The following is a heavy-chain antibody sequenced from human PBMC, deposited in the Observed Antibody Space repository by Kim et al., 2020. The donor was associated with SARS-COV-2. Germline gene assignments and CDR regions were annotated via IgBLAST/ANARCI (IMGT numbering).Heavy chain of an antibody. CDR1: GFTFSSYA. J-gene: IGHJ3*02. V-gene: IGHV3-23*01. CDR3: ATDRITIGFGEWQGAFDI. D-gene: IGHD3-10*01. Sequence: GGSLRLSCAASGFTFSSYAMSWVRQAPGKGLEWVSAISGSGGSTYYADSVKGRFTISRDNSKNTLYLQMNSLRAEDTAVYYCATDRITIGFGEWQGAFDIWGQGTMVTVSS. CDR2: ISGSGGST.